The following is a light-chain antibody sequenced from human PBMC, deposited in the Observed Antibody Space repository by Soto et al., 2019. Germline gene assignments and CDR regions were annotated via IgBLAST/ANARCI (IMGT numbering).Light chain of an antibody. J-gene: IGLJ2*01. CDR2: NVF. CDR3: YSYAGTYTWL. CDR1: STDIGGHNS. V-gene: IGLV2-11*01. Sequence: QSVLTQPRSVSASPGQSVTISCTGSSTDIGGHNSVSWYQQHPGKAPKLIIYNVFRRPSGVPDRFSASKSGDTTSLTISGLRAEDEADYYCYSYAGTYTWLFGGGTKVTVL.